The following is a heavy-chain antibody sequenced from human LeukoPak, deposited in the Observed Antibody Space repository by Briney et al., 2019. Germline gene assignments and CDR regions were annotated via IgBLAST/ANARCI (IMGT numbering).Heavy chain of an antibody. Sequence: ASVKVSCKASGYTFTSYYMHWVRQAPGQGLEWMGIINPSGGSTSYAQKFQGRVTMTRDMSTSTVYMELSSLGSEDTAVYYCARDLYPGNDYGDSKQSDYWGQGTLVTVSS. V-gene: IGHV1-46*01. CDR2: INPSGGST. CDR3: ARDLYPGNDYGDSKQSDY. CDR1: GYTFTSYY. J-gene: IGHJ4*02. D-gene: IGHD4-17*01.